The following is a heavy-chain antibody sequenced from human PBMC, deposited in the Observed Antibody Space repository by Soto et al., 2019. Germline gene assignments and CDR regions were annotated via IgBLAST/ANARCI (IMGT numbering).Heavy chain of an antibody. D-gene: IGHD3-10*01. CDR1: GFTFNNYA. CDR2: ISGGGDTT. CDR3: AKGRGGSVSITPRVDF. V-gene: IGHV3-23*01. J-gene: IGHJ4*02. Sequence: EVQLLESGGGLVQPGGSLRLSCAASGFTFNNYAMTWVRQAQGKGLEWVSAISGGGDTTSYADSVKGRFTVSRDGSKNTLYLQMSSLRAEDTALYYCAKGRGGSVSITPRVDFWGQGTLVTVSS.